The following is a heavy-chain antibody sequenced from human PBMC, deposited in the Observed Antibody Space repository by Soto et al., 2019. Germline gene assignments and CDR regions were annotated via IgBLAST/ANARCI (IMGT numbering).Heavy chain of an antibody. V-gene: IGHV2-5*01. Sequence: QITLKESGPALVKPTQTLTLTCTFSGFSLNTSGVGGGWVRQPPGKALEWLALIYGNDDQRYNLVLKHSLTITTGTSRDQVVLTMTHMDPVDTATYYCAHANNWDYRTPYYFDNWGQGTLVTVS. CDR2: IYGNDDQ. CDR3: AHANNWDYRTPYYFDN. CDR1: GFSLNTSGVG. D-gene: IGHD1-7*01. J-gene: IGHJ4*02.